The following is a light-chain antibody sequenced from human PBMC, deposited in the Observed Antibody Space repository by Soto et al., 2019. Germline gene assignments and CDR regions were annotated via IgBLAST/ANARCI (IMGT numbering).Light chain of an antibody. Sequence: DIQMTQSPSTLSASVGDRVTITCRASERISSWLAWYQQKPGKAPKLLIYKASRLESGVPSRLRGTGSGTEFNLTISSLQPDDLATYYCQQYNSYSPWTFGQGTKVEIK. V-gene: IGKV1-5*03. CDR2: KAS. CDR1: ERISSW. CDR3: QQYNSYSPWT. J-gene: IGKJ1*01.